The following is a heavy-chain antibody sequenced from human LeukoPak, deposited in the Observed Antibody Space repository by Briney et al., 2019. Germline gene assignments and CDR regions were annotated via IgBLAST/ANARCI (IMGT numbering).Heavy chain of an antibody. V-gene: IGHV3-9*01. Sequence: GGSLRLSCAASGFTFDDYAMHWVRQAPGKGLEWVSGISWNSGSIGYADSVKGRFTISRDNAKNSLYLQMNSLRAEDTALYCCAKVVGGYFDYWGQGTLVTVSS. CDR2: ISWNSGSI. J-gene: IGHJ4*02. CDR3: AKVVGGYFDY. D-gene: IGHD2-15*01. CDR1: GFTFDDYA.